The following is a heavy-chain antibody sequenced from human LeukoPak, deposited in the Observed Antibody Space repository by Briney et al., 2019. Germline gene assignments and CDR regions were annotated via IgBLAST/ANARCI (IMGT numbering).Heavy chain of an antibody. CDR2: ISWNGGSI. D-gene: IGHD3-16*01. Sequence: GRSLRLSCAASGFTFDDYAMHWVRQAPGKGLEWVSGISWNGGSIGYADSVKGRFTISRDNAKNSLYLQMNSLRAEDTALYYCAKDIELGRIMITFGGVDYWGQGNLVTVSS. J-gene: IGHJ4*02. CDR1: GFTFDDYA. CDR3: AKDIELGRIMITFGGVDY. V-gene: IGHV3-9*01.